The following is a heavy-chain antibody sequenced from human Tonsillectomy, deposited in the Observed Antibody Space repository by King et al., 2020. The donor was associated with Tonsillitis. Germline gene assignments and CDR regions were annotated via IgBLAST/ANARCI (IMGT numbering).Heavy chain of an antibody. J-gene: IGHJ4*02. CDR3: ATGGFGESTKLFDY. CDR2: IIPIFGTA. Sequence: QLVQSGAEVKKPGSSVKVSCKASGGTFSSYAISWVRQAPGQGLDWMGGIIPIFGTANYAQKFQGRVTITADESTSTAYMELSSLRSEDTAVYYCATGGFGESTKLFDYWGQGTLVTVSS. V-gene: IGHV1-69*01. D-gene: IGHD3-10*01. CDR1: GGTFSSYA.